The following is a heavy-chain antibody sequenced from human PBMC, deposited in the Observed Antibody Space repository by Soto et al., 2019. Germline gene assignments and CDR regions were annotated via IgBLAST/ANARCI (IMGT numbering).Heavy chain of an antibody. V-gene: IGHV4-34*01. D-gene: IGHD6-19*01. CDR2: INHSGST. Sequence: SETLSLTCAVYGGSFSGYYWSWIRQPPGKGLEWIGEINHSGSTNYNPSLKSRVTISVDTSKNQFSLKLSSVTAADTAVYYCARGTVAVAGTHFGNFGYYYYGMDVWGQGTTVTVSS. CDR3: ARGTVAVAGTHFGNFGYYYYGMDV. CDR1: GGSFSGYY. J-gene: IGHJ6*02.